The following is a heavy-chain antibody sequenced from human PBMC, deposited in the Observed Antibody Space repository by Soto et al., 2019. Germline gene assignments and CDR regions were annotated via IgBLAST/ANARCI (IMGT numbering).Heavy chain of an antibody. Sequence: QVQLVQSGPEVKKPGASVKVSSKTSGYTFTSFGISWVRQAPGQGLEWMGWITTDKGKTNYAQKFQRRLTMTTDTSTSRAYMELRSLRSDDTAVYYCATRSPAFDYWGQGTLVTVSS. CDR3: ATRSPAFDY. CDR1: GYTFTSFG. J-gene: IGHJ4*02. V-gene: IGHV1-18*01. CDR2: ITTDKGKT.